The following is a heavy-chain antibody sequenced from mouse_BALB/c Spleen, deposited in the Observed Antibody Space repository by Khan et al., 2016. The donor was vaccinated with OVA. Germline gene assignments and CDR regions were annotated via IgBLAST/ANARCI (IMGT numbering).Heavy chain of an antibody. V-gene: IGHV2-6-4*01. Sequence: QMQLEESGPGLVAPSQSLSITCTVSGFSLSRYNIHWVRQPPGKGLAWLGMIWGGGGTDYNSTLKIRLSISKDNSKSQVFLKMNSLQTDDTAMYYCARAYYRYDGYYAMDYWGQGTSVTVSS. CDR2: IWGGGGT. J-gene: IGHJ4*01. CDR3: ARAYYRYDGYYAMDY. D-gene: IGHD2-14*01. CDR1: GFSLSRYN.